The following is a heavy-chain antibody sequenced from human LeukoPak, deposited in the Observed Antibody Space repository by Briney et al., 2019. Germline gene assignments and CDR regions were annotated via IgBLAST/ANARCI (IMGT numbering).Heavy chain of an antibody. V-gene: IGHV5-51*01. J-gene: IGHJ4*02. CDR2: IYPGDFDT. CDR1: GYSFSSCW. Sequence: GESLKISCKGTGYSFSSCWIGWVREMPGKGLEWMGIIYPGDFDTRYSPSFQGQVTISADKSISTAYLQWSSLKASDTAMYYCARHRGDYRRGFDYWGQGTLVTVSS. CDR3: ARHRGDYRRGFDY. D-gene: IGHD4-17*01.